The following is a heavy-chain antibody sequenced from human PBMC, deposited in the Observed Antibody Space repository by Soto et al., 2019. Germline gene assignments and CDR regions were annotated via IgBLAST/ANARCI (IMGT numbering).Heavy chain of an antibody. Sequence: QPGGSLRLSCAASGFTVSSNYMSWVRQAPGKGLEWVSVIYSGGSTYYADSVKGRFTISRDNSKNTLYLQMNSLRAEDTAVYYCAKENGYSSSWFEFDYWGQGTLVTVSS. CDR1: GFTVSSNY. V-gene: IGHV3-53*01. CDR2: IYSGGST. D-gene: IGHD6-13*01. J-gene: IGHJ4*02. CDR3: AKENGYSSSWFEFDY.